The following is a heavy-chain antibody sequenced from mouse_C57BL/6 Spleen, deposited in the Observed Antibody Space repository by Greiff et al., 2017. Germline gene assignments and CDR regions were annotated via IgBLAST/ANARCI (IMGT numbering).Heavy chain of an antibody. CDR3: ATVEGLWYFDV. J-gene: IGHJ1*03. V-gene: IGHV14-3*01. CDR2: IDPANGNT. D-gene: IGHD1-1*01. Sequence: EVQGVESVAELVRPGASVKLSCTASGFNIKNTYMHWVKQRPEQGLEWIGRIDPANGNTKYAPKFQGKATITADTSSNTAYLQLSSLTSEDAAIYYCATVEGLWYFDVWGTGTTVTVSS. CDR1: GFNIKNTY.